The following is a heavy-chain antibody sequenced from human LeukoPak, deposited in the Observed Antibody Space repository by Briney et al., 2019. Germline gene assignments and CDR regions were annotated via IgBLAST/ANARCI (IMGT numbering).Heavy chain of an antibody. CDR1: GFTFNSYW. V-gene: IGHV3-7*03. CDR2: IKQDGSEK. J-gene: IGHJ4*02. CDR3: ARQVNYDILTGYSGRRMDYFDY. Sequence: GGSLRLSCAASGFTFNSYWMSWVRQAPGKGLEWVANIKQDGSEKYYVDSVKGRFTISRDNAKNSLYLQMNSLRAEDTAVYYCARQVNYDILTGYSGRRMDYFDYWGQGTLVTVSS. D-gene: IGHD3-9*01.